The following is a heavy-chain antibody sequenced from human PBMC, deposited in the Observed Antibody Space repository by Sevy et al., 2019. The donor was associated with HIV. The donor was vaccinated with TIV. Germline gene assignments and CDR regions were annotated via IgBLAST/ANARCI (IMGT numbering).Heavy chain of an antibody. CDR2: ISYDGSNK. D-gene: IGHD6-13*01. J-gene: IGHJ5*02. CDR1: GFTFSSYA. V-gene: IGHV3-30-3*01. CDR3: ARDGLFIAPWSFDP. Sequence: GGSLRLSCAASGFTFSSYAMHWVRQAPGKGLEWVAVISYDGSNKYYADSVKGRFTITRDNSKNTLYLQMNSLRAEDTAVYYCARDGLFIAPWSFDPWGQGTLVTVSS.